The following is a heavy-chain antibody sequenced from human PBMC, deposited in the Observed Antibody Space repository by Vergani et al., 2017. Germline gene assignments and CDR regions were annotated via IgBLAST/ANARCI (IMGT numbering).Heavy chain of an antibody. CDR3: ATDGYDILTGLDYYYGMDV. V-gene: IGHV1-69*08. J-gene: IGHJ6*02. Sequence: QVHLEQSGTEVKKPGSSVKVSCKVSGDIFNNYTVTWVRQAPGQGLEWMGRIIPIFGTANYAQKFQGRVTITADDSTSTAYLELSSLISEDSAVYYCATDGYDILTGLDYYYGMDVWGQGTTVTVSS. CDR1: GDIFNNYT. D-gene: IGHD3-9*01. CDR2: IIPIFGTA.